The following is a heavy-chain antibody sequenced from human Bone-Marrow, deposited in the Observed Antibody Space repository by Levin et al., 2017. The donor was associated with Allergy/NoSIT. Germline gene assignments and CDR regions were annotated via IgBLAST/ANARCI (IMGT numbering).Heavy chain of an antibody. Sequence: GGSLLLSFSSSFFPFFPSFLPFFPPSPLPFLSFLSLIWFDGRNQNYTDSVKGRFTISRDNSKNMVFLQMNSLRVDDTGVYYCARGRGYSAVWLQDWFDSWGQGALVTVSS. CDR2: IWFDGRNQ. D-gene: IGHD5-24*01. V-gene: IGHV3-33*01. CDR3: ARGRGYSAVWLQDWFDS. CDR1: FFPFFPSF. J-gene: IGHJ5*01.